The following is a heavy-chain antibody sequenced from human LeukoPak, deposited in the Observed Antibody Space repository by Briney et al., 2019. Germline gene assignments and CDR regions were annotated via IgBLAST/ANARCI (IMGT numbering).Heavy chain of an antibody. CDR1: GFTFSSYW. CDR3: ARDLSFGELF. J-gene: IGHJ4*02. D-gene: IGHD3-10*01. V-gene: IGHV3-7*01. Sequence: GSLRLSCAASGFTFSSYWVNWVRQAPGKGLEWVARIKQDGGEKYYVDSVRGRFTISRDNAKNSLYLQMNSLRAEDTAVYYCARDLSFGELFGGRGTLVTVSS. CDR2: IKQDGGEK.